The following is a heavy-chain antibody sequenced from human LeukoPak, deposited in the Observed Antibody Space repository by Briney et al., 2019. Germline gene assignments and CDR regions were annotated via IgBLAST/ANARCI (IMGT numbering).Heavy chain of an antibody. D-gene: IGHD6-13*01. CDR1: GYTLTELS. CDR3: ATSILLRYSSRTDY. J-gene: IGHJ4*02. Sequence: AASVKVSCKVSGYTLTELSMHWVRQAPGKGLEWMGGFDPEDGETIYAQKFQGRVTMTEDTSTDTAYMELSSLRSEDTAVYYCATSILLRYSSRTDYWGQGTLVTVSS. V-gene: IGHV1-24*01. CDR2: FDPEDGET.